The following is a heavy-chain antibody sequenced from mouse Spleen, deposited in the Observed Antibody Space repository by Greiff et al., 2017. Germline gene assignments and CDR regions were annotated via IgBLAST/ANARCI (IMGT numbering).Heavy chain of an antibody. CDR1: GYTFTSYW. V-gene: IGHV1-50*01. CDR3: ANYGSSYEGFAY. D-gene: IGHD1-1*01. Sequence: QVQLQQPGAELVKPGASVKLSCKASGYTFTSYWMQWVKQRPGQGLEWIGEIDPSDSYTNYNQKFKGKATLTVDTSSSTAYMQLSSLTSEDSAVYYCANYGSSYEGFAYWGQGTLVTVSA. CDR2: IDPSDSYT. J-gene: IGHJ3*01.